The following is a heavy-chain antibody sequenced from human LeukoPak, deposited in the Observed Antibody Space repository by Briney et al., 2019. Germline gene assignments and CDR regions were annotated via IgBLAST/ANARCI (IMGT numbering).Heavy chain of an antibody. CDR1: GYTFTSYG. CDR3: ARESITMVRGVIYYYYGMDV. J-gene: IGHJ6*02. D-gene: IGHD3-10*01. V-gene: IGHV1-18*01. Sequence: ASVKVSCKASGYTFTSYGISWVRQAPGQGLEWMRWISAYNGNTNYAQKLQGRVTMTTDTSTSTAYMELRSLRSDDTAVYYCARESITMVRGVIYYYYGMDVWGQGTTVTVSS. CDR2: ISAYNGNT.